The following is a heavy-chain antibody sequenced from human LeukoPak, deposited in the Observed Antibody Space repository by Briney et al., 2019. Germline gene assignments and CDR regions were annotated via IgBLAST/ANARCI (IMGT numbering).Heavy chain of an antibody. CDR2: INSDGRST. CDR3: AAAVAAAPGAY. V-gene: IGHV3-74*01. CDR1: GFTFNNYW. J-gene: IGHJ4*02. Sequence: QAGGSPRLSCAASGFTFNNYWMHWVRQAPGEGLVWISRINSDGRSTNYADSVKGRFNISRDDAKNTLYLQMNSLRAEDTAVYYCAAAVAAAPGAYWGQGTLVTVSS. D-gene: IGHD6-13*01.